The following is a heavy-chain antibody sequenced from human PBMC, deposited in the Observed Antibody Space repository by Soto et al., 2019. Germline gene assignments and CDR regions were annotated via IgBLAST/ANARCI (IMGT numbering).Heavy chain of an antibody. Sequence: QVQLQESGPGLVKPSQTLSLTCTVSGGSISSGGYYWSWIRQHPGKGLEWIGYIYYSGSTYYNPCLNSRVTRSXGTXKXLFSLKLSSVTAADTAVYYCARDGGGRDTSHDAFDIWGQGTMVTVSS. CDR2: IYYSGST. CDR3: ARDGGGRDTSHDAFDI. V-gene: IGHV4-31*03. CDR1: GGSISSGGYY. D-gene: IGHD2-2*01. J-gene: IGHJ3*02.